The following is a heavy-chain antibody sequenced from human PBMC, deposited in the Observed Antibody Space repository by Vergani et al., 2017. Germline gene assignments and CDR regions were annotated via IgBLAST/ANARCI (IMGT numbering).Heavy chain of an antibody. CDR1: GFTFDDYA. CDR3: AKDKGYGIFGVATLGEYYFDY. CDR2: ISWNSGSI. D-gene: IGHD3-3*01. V-gene: IGHV3-9*01. J-gene: IGHJ4*02. Sequence: EVQLVESGGGLVQPGRSLRLSCAASGFTFDDYAMHWVRQAPGKGLEWVSGISWNSGSIGYADSVKGRFTISRDNAKNSLYLQMNSLRAEDTALYYCAKDKGYGIFGVATLGEYYFDYWGQGTLVTVSS.